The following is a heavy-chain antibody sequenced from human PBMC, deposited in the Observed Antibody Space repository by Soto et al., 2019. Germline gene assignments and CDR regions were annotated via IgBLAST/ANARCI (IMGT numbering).Heavy chain of an antibody. CDR1: GFTFSSYG. J-gene: IGHJ4*02. CDR3: AKDPRTRGAAVAGTGYYFDY. V-gene: IGHV3-30*18. CDR2: ISYDGSNK. D-gene: IGHD6-19*01. Sequence: QVQLVESGGGVVQPGRSLRLSCAASGFTFSSYGMHWVRQAPGKGLEWVAVISYDGSNKYYADSVKGRFTISRDNSKNTLYLQMNSLRAEDTAVYYCAKDPRTRGAAVAGTGYYFDYWGQGTLVTVSS.